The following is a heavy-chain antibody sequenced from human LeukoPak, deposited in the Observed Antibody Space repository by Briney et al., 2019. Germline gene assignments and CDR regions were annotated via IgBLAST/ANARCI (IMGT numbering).Heavy chain of an antibody. D-gene: IGHD3-10*01. J-gene: IGHJ4*02. V-gene: IGHV6-1*01. CDR3: AREVRHYYGSGSYYYFDY. CDR2: TYFRSKWYN. Sequence: SQTLSLTCAISGDSVSTNNVAWNWIRQSPSRGLEWLARTYFRSKWYNDYAVSVRSRITINSDTSKNQFSLQLNSVTPEDTAVYYCAREVRHYYGSGSYYYFDYWGQGTLVTVSS. CDR1: GDSVSTNNVA.